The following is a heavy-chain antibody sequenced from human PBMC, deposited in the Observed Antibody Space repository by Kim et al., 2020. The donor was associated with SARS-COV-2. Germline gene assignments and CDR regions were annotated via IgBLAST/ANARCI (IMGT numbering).Heavy chain of an antibody. V-gene: IGHV4-31*02. CDR3: ARRWRATRGNWFDP. Sequence: YLHSLKSRVTMPRTTSKNQFALRLTSVTAADTAVYYCARRWRATRGNWFDPWGQGTLVTVSS. J-gene: IGHJ5*02. D-gene: IGHD1-1*01.